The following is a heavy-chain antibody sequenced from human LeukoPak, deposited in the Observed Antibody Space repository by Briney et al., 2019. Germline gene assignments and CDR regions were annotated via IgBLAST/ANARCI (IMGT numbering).Heavy chain of an antibody. CDR2: INPSGGST. Sequence: GASVKVSCKASGYTFTGYYVHWVRQAPGQGLEWMGVINPSGGSTTYAQKFQGRVTMTRDTSTGTVNMELSSLRSEDTAVYYCARPAGMTTVSDYFDCWGQGTLVTVSS. CDR3: ARPAGMTTVSDYFDC. D-gene: IGHD4-17*01. J-gene: IGHJ4*02. V-gene: IGHV1-46*01. CDR1: GYTFTGYY.